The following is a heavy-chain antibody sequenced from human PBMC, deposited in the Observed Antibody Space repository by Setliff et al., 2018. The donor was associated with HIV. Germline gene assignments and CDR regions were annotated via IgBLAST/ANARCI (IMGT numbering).Heavy chain of an antibody. CDR1: GFNFRGYN. J-gene: IGHJ4*02. D-gene: IGHD2-2*01. V-gene: IGHV3-21*01. CDR2: ISTSSTYT. Sequence: PGGSLRLSCAVSGFNFRGYNMNWVRQAPGKGLEWVSSISTSSTYTYYADSVKGRFTISRDNAKNALYLQMNSLRAEDTAVYYCARGEPTILVVPAAFFDYWGQGTLVTVSS. CDR3: ARGEPTILVVPAAFFDY.